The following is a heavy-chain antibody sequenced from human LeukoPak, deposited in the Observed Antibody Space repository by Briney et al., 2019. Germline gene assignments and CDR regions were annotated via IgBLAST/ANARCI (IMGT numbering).Heavy chain of an antibody. CDR3: ARHIRHFGVVIPYFDY. D-gene: IGHD3-3*01. CDR1: GGSFSGYY. J-gene: IGHJ4*02. CDR2: INHSGST. V-gene: IGHV4-34*01. Sequence: PSETLSLTCAVYGGSFSGYYWSWIRQPPGKGLEWIGEINHSGSTNYNPSLKSRVTISVDTSKNQFSLKLSSVTAADTAVYYCARHIRHFGVVIPYFDYWGQGTLVTVSS.